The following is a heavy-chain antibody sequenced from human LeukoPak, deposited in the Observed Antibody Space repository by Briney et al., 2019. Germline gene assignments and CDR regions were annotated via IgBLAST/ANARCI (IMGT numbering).Heavy chain of an antibody. Sequence: GGSLRLSCTASGFTFGDYAMSWFRQAPGKGLEWVGFIRSKAYGGTIEYAASVKGRFTISRDDSKSIAYLQMNSLKTEDTAVYYCTRFPGYCSGGSCFKFDYWGQGTLVTVSS. J-gene: IGHJ4*02. V-gene: IGHV3-49*03. CDR2: IRSKAYGGTI. CDR3: TRFPGYCSGGSCFKFDY. D-gene: IGHD2-15*01. CDR1: GFTFGDYA.